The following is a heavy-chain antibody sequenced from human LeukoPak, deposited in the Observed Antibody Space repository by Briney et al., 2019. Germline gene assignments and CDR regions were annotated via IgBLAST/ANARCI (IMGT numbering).Heavy chain of an antibody. CDR1: GFTFSSYW. D-gene: IGHD6-19*01. J-gene: IGHJ4*02. Sequence: GGSLRLSCAASGFTFSSYWMHWVRQAPGKGLVWVSRINSDGSSTSYADSVKGRFTISRGNAKNTLYLQMNSLRAEDTAVYYCAREQWLVRGWDYWGQGTLVTVSS. V-gene: IGHV3-74*01. CDR2: INSDGSST. CDR3: AREQWLVRGWDY.